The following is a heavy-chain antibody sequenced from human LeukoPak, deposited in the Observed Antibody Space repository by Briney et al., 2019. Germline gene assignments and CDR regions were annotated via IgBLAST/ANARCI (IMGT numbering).Heavy chain of an antibody. CDR2: ISAYNGNT. CDR1: GYTFTSYG. J-gene: IGHJ4*02. CDR3: ARLRAYDFWSGYYSFDY. D-gene: IGHD3-3*01. V-gene: IGHV1-18*01. Sequence: ASVKVSCKASGYTFTSYGISWVRQAPGQGLEWMGWISAYNGNTNYAQKLQGRVTMTTDTSTSTAYMELRSLRSDDTAVYYCARLRAYDFWSGYYSFDYWGQGTLVTVSS.